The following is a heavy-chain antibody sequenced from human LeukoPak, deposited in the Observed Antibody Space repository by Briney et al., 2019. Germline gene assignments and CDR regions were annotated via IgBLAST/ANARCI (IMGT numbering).Heavy chain of an antibody. V-gene: IGHV3-7*01. J-gene: IGHJ4*02. CDR1: GFTFSSYW. Sequence: GGSLRLSCAASGFTFSSYWMSWVRQAPGRGLEWVANIKQDGSEKYYVDSVKGRFTISRDNSKNTLYLQMNSLRAEDTAVYYCAKDSSSWYYFDYWGQGTLVTVSS. CDR2: IKQDGSEK. D-gene: IGHD6-13*01. CDR3: AKDSSSWYYFDY.